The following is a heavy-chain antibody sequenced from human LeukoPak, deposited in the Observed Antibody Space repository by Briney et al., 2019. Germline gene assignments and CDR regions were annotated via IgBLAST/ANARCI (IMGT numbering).Heavy chain of an antibody. CDR3: AGPRRDLLSVFEI. J-gene: IGHJ3*02. V-gene: IGHV3-48*01. D-gene: IGHD3-10*01. Sequence: GGSLRLSCAASGFTFSSYSMNWVRQAPGKGLEWVSYITSSSSTIYYADSVEGRFTISRDNAKNSLYLQMNSLRAEDTAVYYCAGPRRDLLSVFEIWGQGTMVTVSS. CDR2: ITSSSSTI. CDR1: GFTFSSYS.